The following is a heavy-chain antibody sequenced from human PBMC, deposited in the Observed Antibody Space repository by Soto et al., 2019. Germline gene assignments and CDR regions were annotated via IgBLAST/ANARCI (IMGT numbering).Heavy chain of an antibody. D-gene: IGHD5-12*01. CDR2: ISYDGSNK. CDR3: ARLVEMATSPHLHY. Sequence: QVQLVESGGGVVQPGRSLRLSCAASGFTFSRYALHWVRQAPGKGLAWVAVISYDGSNKYYADSVKCRFTISRDNTKNTLYLQMNSLRAEDTAVYYCARLVEMATSPHLHYWGQGPLVTVSS. CDR1: GFTFSRYA. J-gene: IGHJ4*02. V-gene: IGHV3-30-3*01.